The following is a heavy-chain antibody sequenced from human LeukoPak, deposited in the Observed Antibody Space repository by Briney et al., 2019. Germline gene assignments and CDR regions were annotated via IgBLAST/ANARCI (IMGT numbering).Heavy chain of an antibody. CDR1: GGSISSYY. CDR2: IYYSGST. D-gene: IGHD6-19*01. J-gene: IGHJ1*01. V-gene: IGHV4-59*08. CDR3: ARHDRVMAVAGTGYFQH. Sequence: SETLSLTCTVSGGSISSYYWSWIRQPPGKGLEWIGYIYYSGSTNYNPSLKSRVTISVDTSKNQFSLKLSSVTAADTAVYYCARHDRVMAVAGTGYFQHWGQGTLVTVSS.